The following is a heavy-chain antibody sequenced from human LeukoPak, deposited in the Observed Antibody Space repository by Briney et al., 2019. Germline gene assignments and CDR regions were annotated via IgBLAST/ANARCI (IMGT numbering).Heavy chain of an antibody. CDR2: ISAYNGNT. Sequence: GASVKVSCKASGYTFTIYAMHWVRQAPGQRLEWMGWISAYNGNTNYAQKLQGRVTMTTDTSTSTAYMELRSLRSDDTAVYYCARRGEYYFDYWGQGTLVTVSS. V-gene: IGHV1-18*01. D-gene: IGHD3-16*01. CDR3: ARRGEYYFDY. CDR1: GYTFTIYA. J-gene: IGHJ4*02.